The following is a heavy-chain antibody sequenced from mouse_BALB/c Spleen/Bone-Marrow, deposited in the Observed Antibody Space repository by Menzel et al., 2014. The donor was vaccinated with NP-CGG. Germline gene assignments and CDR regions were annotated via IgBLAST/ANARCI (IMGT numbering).Heavy chain of an antibody. J-gene: IGHJ3*01. CDR1: GYTFSSYW. V-gene: IGHV1-9*01. CDR2: ILPGSGIT. CDR3: ARSPY. Sequence: QVQLQQPGAELMKPGASVKISCKATGYTFSSYWIEWVKQRPGHGLEWIGEILPGSGITNYNEKFKGKATFAADTSSNTAYMQLGSLTSEDSAVYYCARSPYWGQGTLVTVSA.